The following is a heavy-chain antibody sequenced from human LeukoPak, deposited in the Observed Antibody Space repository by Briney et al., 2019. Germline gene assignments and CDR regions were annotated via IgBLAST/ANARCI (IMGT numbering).Heavy chain of an antibody. CDR3: AKDGWVRGVMPYYFDY. J-gene: IGHJ4*02. D-gene: IGHD3-10*01. CDR2: ISGSGGST. CDR1: GFTFSSYA. V-gene: IGHV3-23*01. Sequence: GGSLRLSCAASGFTFSSYAMSWVRQAPGKGLEWVSAISGSGGSTYYADSVKGRFTISRDNSKNTLYLQMNSLRAEDTAVYYCAKDGWVRGVMPYYFDYWGQGTLVTVSS.